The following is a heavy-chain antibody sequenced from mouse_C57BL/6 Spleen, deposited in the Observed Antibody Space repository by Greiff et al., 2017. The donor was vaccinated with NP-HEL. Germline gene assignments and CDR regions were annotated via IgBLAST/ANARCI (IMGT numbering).Heavy chain of an antibody. V-gene: IGHV1-69*01. D-gene: IGHD2-3*01. J-gene: IGHJ1*03. CDR3: ARWLLGDFDV. CDR2: IDPSDSYT. CDR1: GYTFTSYW. Sequence: QVQLKQPGAELVMPGASVKLSCKASGYTFTSYWMHWVKQRPGQGLEWIGEIDPSDSYTNYNQKFKGKSTLTVDKSSSTAYMQLSSLTSEDSAVYYCARWLLGDFDVWGTGTTVTVSS.